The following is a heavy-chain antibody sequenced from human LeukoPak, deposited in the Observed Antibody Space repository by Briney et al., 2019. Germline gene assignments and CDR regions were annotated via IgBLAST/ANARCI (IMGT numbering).Heavy chain of an antibody. D-gene: IGHD2-2*01. CDR3: ARSIVVPAAMSWFDP. CDR2: IIPIFGTA. Sequence: SVKVSCKASGGTFSSYAISWVRQAPGQGLEWMGGIIPIFGTANYAQKFQGRVTITTDESTSTAYMELSSLRSEDTAVYYCARSIVVPAAMSWFDPWGQGTLVTVSS. CDR1: GGTFSSYA. V-gene: IGHV1-69*05. J-gene: IGHJ5*02.